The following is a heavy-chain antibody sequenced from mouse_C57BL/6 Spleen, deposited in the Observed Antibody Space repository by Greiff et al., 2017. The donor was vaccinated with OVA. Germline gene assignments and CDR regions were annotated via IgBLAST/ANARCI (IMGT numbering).Heavy chain of an antibody. CDR1: GYTFTSYW. D-gene: IGHD2-2*01. J-gene: IGHJ4*01. Sequence: QVQLQQPGAELVRPGSSVKLSCKASGYTFTSYWMHWVKQRPIQGLEWIGNIDPSDSETHYNQKFKDKATLTVDKSSSTAYMQLSSLTSEDSAVYYCARSYGYDEGRYAMDYWGQGTSVTVSS. CDR2: IDPSDSET. CDR3: ARSYGYDEGRYAMDY. V-gene: IGHV1-52*01.